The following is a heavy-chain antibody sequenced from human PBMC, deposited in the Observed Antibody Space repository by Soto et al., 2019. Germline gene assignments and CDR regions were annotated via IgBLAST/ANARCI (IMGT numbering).Heavy chain of an antibody. J-gene: IGHJ6*03. CDR3: ARLDGYSPYMDI. Sequence: SVKVSCKASGFTFTSSAMQWVRQARGQRLEWIGWIVVGSGNTNYNPSLKSRVTISVDTSKKHFSLKLASVTAADTAEYYCARLDGYSPYMDIWGKGTTVTVSS. CDR2: IVVGSGNT. CDR1: GFTFTSSA. V-gene: IGHV1-58*02. D-gene: IGHD2-21*01.